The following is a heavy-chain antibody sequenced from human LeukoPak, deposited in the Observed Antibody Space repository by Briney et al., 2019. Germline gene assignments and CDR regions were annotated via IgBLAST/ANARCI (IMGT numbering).Heavy chain of an antibody. J-gene: IGHJ4*02. CDR3: ARGPRWLASPYFDY. V-gene: IGHV3-21*01. CDR1: GFTFSSYS. CDR2: ISSSSSYI. D-gene: IGHD6-19*01. Sequence: PGGSLRLSCAASGFTFSSYSMNWVRQAPGKGLEWVSSISSSSSYIYYADSVKGRFTISRDNAKNSLYLQMNSLRAEDTAVYYCARGPRWLASPYFDYWGQGTLVTVSS.